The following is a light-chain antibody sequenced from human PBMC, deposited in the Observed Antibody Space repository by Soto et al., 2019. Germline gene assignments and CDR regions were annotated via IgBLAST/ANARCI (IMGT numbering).Light chain of an antibody. CDR2: AAS. Sequence: DIQLTQSPSSLSASVGDRVIITCRASQGISILSGWYQQEPGKAPKRLIYAASSLEGGVPSRFSGSGSGTEFTLTISSLQPEDFATYYCLQHNRYPYSFGQGTRLEIK. J-gene: IGKJ2*03. V-gene: IGKV1-17*01. CDR3: LQHNRYPYS. CDR1: QGISIL.